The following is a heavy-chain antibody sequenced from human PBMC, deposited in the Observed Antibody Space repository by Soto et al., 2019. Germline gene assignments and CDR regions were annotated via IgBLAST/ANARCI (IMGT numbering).Heavy chain of an antibody. D-gene: IGHD3-16*01. CDR1: GFSLSEYY. V-gene: IGHV3-11*01. CDR2: ISSSGTTI. CDR3: ARDRFGLFDY. Sequence: QVQLVESGGGSVKPGGSLRLSCVASGFSLSEYYMSWVRQAPGKGPEWISYISSSGTTIHYADSVQGRFTISRDNAKNSLYLEMNSLRAEDTALYYCARDRFGLFDYWGQGNLVTVSS. J-gene: IGHJ4*02.